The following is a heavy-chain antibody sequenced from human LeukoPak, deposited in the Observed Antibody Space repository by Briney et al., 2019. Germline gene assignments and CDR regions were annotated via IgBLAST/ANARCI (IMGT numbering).Heavy chain of an antibody. Sequence: PSQTLSLTCTVSGGSISSGSYYWSRIRQPAGKGLEWIGRIYTSGSTNYNPSLKSRVTISVDTSKNQFSLKLSSVTAADTAVYYCARGVVPAAMGLRNWFDPWGQGTLVTVSS. J-gene: IGHJ5*02. V-gene: IGHV4-61*02. CDR2: IYTSGST. CDR1: GGSISSGSYY. CDR3: ARGVVPAAMGLRNWFDP. D-gene: IGHD2-2*01.